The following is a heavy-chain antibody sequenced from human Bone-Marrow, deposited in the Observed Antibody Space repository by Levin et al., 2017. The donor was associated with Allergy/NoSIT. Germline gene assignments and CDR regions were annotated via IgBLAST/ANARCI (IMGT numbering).Heavy chain of an antibody. Sequence: SETLSLTCTVSGDSISSYYWSWIRQPAGKGLEWIGRIYTSGSTNYNPSLKSRVTMSVDTSKNQFSLKLSSVTAADTAVYYCARDIAARDGNRGMGTNWFDPWGQGTLVTVSS. CDR2: IYTSGST. V-gene: IGHV4-4*07. D-gene: IGHD6-6*01. CDR3: ARDIAARDGNRGMGTNWFDP. J-gene: IGHJ5*02. CDR1: GDSISSYY.